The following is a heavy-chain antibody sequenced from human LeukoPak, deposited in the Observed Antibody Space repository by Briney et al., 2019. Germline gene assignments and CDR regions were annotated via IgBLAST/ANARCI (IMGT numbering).Heavy chain of an antibody. CDR1: GYTFTSYD. CDR2: MNPNSGNT. J-gene: IGHJ4*02. V-gene: IGHV1-8*01. D-gene: IGHD4-17*01. Sequence: ASVKVSCKASGYTFTSYDINWVRQATGQGLEWMGWMNPNSGNTGYAQKFQGRVTMTRNTSISTAYMELSSLRSEDTAVYYCARSNTVTTTIDYWGQGTLVTVSS. CDR3: ARSNTVTTTIDY.